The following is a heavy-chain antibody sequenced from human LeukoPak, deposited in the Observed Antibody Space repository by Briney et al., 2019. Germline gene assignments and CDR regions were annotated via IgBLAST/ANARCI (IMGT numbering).Heavy chain of an antibody. Sequence: GASVKVSCKASGYTFTSYGISWVRQAPGQGLEWMGWISAYNGNTNHAQKLQGRVTMTTDTSTSTAYMELRSLRSDDTAVYYCARASETRPSTPFFGEVDYWGQGTLVTVSS. V-gene: IGHV1-18*01. CDR2: ISAYNGNT. CDR3: ARASETRPSTPFFGEVDY. D-gene: IGHD3-3*01. CDR1: GYTFTSYG. J-gene: IGHJ4*02.